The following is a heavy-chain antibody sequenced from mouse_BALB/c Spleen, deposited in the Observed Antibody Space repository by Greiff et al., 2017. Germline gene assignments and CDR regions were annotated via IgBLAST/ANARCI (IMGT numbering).Heavy chain of an antibody. CDR2: ISSGGSYT. Sequence: EVQLVESGGDLVKPGGSLKLSCAASGFTFSSYGMSWVRQTPDKRLEWVATISSGGSYTYYPDSVKGRFTISRDNAKNTLYLQMSSMKSEDTAMYYCARQDGSDWGQGTTLTVSS. V-gene: IGHV5-6*01. D-gene: IGHD3-2*01. J-gene: IGHJ2*01. CDR3: ARQDGSD. CDR1: GFTFSSYG.